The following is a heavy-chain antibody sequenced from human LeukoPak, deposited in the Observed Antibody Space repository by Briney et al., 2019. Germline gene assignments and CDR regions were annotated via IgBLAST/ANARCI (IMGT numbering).Heavy chain of an antibody. CDR2: IYHSGST. CDR1: GGSISSGGYS. J-gene: IGHJ5*02. D-gene: IGHD2-15*01. Sequence: SETLSLTCAVSGGSISSGGYSWSWIRQPPGTGLEWIGYIYHSGSTYYNPSLKSRVTISVDRSKNQFSLKLSSVTAADTAVYYCARVGVVAAKGWFDPWGQGTLVTVSS. V-gene: IGHV4-30-2*01. CDR3: ARVGVVAAKGWFDP.